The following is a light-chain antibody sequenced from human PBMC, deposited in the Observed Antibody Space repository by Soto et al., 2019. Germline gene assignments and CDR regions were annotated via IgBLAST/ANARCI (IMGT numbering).Light chain of an antibody. Sequence: DIQMTQSPSSLSASVGDRVTITCQASQYISNYLNWYQQKPGKAPKLLIYDASNLKAGVPSRFSGSGSGTHFTFTISSLQPEDIATYSCQQYHGLPLTFGPGTKVDIK. CDR3: QQYHGLPLT. J-gene: IGKJ3*01. CDR2: DAS. CDR1: QYISNY. V-gene: IGKV1-33*01.